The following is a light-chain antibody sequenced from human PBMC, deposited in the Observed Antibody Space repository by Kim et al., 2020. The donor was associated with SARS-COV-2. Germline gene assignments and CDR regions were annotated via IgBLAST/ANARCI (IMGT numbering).Light chain of an antibody. Sequence: DVVMTQSPLSLPVTLGQPASISCRSSQRLVHSDGNTYLNWFQQRPGQSPRRLIYKVSNRDSGVPDRFSGSGSDTDFTLKISRVEAEDAGVYYCMQGTDWPLTFGQGTKVDIK. CDR3: MQGTDWPLT. V-gene: IGKV2-30*02. CDR2: KVS. J-gene: IGKJ1*01. CDR1: QRLVHSDGNTY.